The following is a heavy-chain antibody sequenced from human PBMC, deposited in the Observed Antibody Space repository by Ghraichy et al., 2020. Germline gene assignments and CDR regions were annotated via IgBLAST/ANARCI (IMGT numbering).Heavy chain of an antibody. V-gene: IGHV3-30*02. J-gene: IGHJ4*02. D-gene: IGHD3-22*01. CDR3: AKEYRPNSDDSSGSLFGN. Sequence: GESLNISCAASGFTFSSYGMHWVRQAPGKGLEWVAFIRYDGSNKYYADSVKGRFTISRDNSKNTLYLQMNSLRAEDTAVYYWAKEYRPNSDDSSGSLFGNWGQGTLVTVSS. CDR1: GFTFSSYG. CDR2: IRYDGSNK.